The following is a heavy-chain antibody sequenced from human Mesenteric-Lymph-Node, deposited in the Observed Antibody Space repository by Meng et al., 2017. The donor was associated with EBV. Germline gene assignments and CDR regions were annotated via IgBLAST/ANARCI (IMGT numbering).Heavy chain of an antibody. D-gene: IGHD3-16*01. CDR3: ARGRSYVSGVIDP. V-gene: IGHV4-34*01. CDR2: INHSGST. Sequence: QGKLQAGGAGPCNAAGTPSLTWAGHGGAFGGYYWSWIRQPPGKGLEWIGEINHSGSTNYTPSLKSRVTISVDTSKNQFSLKLSSVTAADTAVYYCARGRSYVSGVIDPWGQGTLVTVSS. CDR1: GGAFGGYY. J-gene: IGHJ5*02.